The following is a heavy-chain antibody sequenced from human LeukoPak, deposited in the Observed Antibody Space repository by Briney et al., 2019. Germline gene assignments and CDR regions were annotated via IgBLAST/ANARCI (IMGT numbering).Heavy chain of an antibody. V-gene: IGHV3-7*01. CDR1: GFTCSSCW. D-gene: IGHD4-17*01. J-gene: IGHJ4*02. Sequence: GSLRLSCAVSGFTCSSCWMNWVRQAPGKGLEWVATVNEDGTAKFYVDSVKGRFTIFRDNTRSSLDLQMNSLTVEDTAMYYCEAPATVWGQGTLVTVSS. CDR2: VNEDGTAK. CDR3: EAPATV.